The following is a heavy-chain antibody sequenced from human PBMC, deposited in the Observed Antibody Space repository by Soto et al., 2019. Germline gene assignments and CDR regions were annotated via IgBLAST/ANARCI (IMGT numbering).Heavy chain of an antibody. J-gene: IGHJ4*02. D-gene: IGHD3-10*01. Sequence: QVQLVESGGGVVQPGRSLRLSCAASGFTFSSYAMHWVRQAPGKGLEWVAVISYDGSNKYYADSVKGRFTISRDNSKNTLYLQMNGLRAEDTAVYYCARERTGTYYYGSGSYWFDYWGQGTLVTVSS. CDR2: ISYDGSNK. CDR1: GFTFSSYA. CDR3: ARERTGTYYYGSGSYWFDY. V-gene: IGHV3-30-3*01.